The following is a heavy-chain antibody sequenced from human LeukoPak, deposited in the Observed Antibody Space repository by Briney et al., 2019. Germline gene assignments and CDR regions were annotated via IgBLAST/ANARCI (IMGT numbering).Heavy chain of an antibody. CDR1: GYTLTSYS. Sequence: ASVKVSCKASGYTLTSYSISWVRQAPGQGLEWVGWISADNGNPNYPQKLKGGATITTDTSTSTAYMERRDLRSDTRPVCYCARYEGENYDMLTGYYPFDYWGQRTLVTVS. J-gene: IGHJ4*02. V-gene: IGHV1-18*01. D-gene: IGHD3-9*01. CDR3: ARYEGENYDMLTGYYPFDY. CDR2: ISADNGNP.